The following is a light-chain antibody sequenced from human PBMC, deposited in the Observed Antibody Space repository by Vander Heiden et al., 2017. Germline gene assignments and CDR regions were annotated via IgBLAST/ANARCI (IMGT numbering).Light chain of an antibody. CDR1: SSNIGNNY. J-gene: IGLJ3*02. CDR2: ENN. Sequence: QSVLTQPPSVSAAPGQKVPICCSGSSSNIGNNYVSWYQLPPGTAPKVLIYENNKRPSGIPARFSGSKSGTSATLIITGLQTGDEANYYCGTWDTSLGWVFGGGTKLAVL. V-gene: IGLV1-51*02. CDR3: GTWDTSLGWV.